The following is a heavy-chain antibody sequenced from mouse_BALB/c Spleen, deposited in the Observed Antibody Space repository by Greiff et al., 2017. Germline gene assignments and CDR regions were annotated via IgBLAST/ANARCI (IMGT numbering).Heavy chain of an antibody. CDR3: ARGGYYDYDRAWFAY. J-gene: IGHJ3*01. V-gene: IGHV5-12-2*01. D-gene: IGHD2-4*01. Sequence: DVMLVESGGGLVQPGGSLKLSCAASGFTFSSYTMSWVRQTPEKRLEWVAYISNGGGSTYYPDTVKGRFTISRDNAKNTLYLQMSSLKSEDTAMYYCARGGYYDYDRAWFAYWGQGTLVTVSA. CDR1: GFTFSSYT. CDR2: ISNGGGST.